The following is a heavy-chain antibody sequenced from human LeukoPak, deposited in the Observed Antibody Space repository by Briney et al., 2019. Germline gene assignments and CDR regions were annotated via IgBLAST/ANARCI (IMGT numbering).Heavy chain of an antibody. CDR2: IHHSGST. V-gene: IGHV4-38-2*02. D-gene: IGHD3-9*01. CDR1: GYSISSGYY. J-gene: IGHJ4*02. Sequence: PSETLSLTCTVSGYSISSGYYWGWIRQPPGKGLEWIGSIHHSGSTNYNPSLKSRVTISLDTSKNQFSLKLSSVTAADTALYYCARVGYDVLTGYTPLDYWGQGTLVTVSS. CDR3: ARVGYDVLTGYTPLDY.